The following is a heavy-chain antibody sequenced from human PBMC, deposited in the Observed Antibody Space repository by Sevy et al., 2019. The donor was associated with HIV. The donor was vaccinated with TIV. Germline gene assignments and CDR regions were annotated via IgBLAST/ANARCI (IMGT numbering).Heavy chain of an antibody. J-gene: IGHJ4*02. CDR3: ARGKSGYGYALNY. CDR2: IGYDGNNK. D-gene: IGHD5-18*01. V-gene: IGHV3-33*01. CDR1: GFTPSTYG. Sequence: GGSLRLSCAGSGFTPSTYGMHWVRQAPGKGLEWVAVIGYDGNNKYYADSVKGRFTISRDNFKNTLYLHMSSLRAEDTAVYYCARGKSGYGYALNYWGQGTLVTVSS.